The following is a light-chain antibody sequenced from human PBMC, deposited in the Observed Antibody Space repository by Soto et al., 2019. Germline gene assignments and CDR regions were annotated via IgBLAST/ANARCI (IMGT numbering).Light chain of an antibody. CDR3: SSYAGSNRV. CDR1: SSDVGGYNY. Sequence: QSVLTQPPSASGSPGQSVTISCTGTSSDVGGYNYVSWYQQHPGKAPKLMIYEVIKRPSGVPDRFSGSKSGNMASLTVSGLQAEDEADYYCSSYAGSNRVFGGGTKLTVL. CDR2: EVI. V-gene: IGLV2-8*01. J-gene: IGLJ2*01.